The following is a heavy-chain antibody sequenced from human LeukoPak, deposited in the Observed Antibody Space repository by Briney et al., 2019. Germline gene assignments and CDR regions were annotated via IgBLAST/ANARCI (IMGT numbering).Heavy chain of an antibody. V-gene: IGHV3-7*03. CDR2: ISPDGSVR. Sequence: PGGSLRLSCASSGFTFSTYWMTWVRQAPGKGLEWVANISPDGSVRSHVDSVKGRFTVSRDNAENSLYLQMNSLTAEDTAVYYCARTILTGYNFWGQGTLVTVSS. D-gene: IGHD3-9*01. J-gene: IGHJ4*02. CDR3: ARTILTGYNF. CDR1: GFTFSTYW.